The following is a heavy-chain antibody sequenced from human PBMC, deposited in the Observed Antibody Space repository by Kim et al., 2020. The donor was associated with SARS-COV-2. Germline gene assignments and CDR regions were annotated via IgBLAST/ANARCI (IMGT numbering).Heavy chain of an antibody. Sequence: GSLRLSCAASGFTFSSYSMNWVRQAPGKGLEWVSYISSSSSTIYYADSVKGRFTISRDNAKNSLYLQMNSLRDEDTAVYYCARDLGNRVWFGELWSGYWGQGTLVTVSS. CDR2: ISSSSSTI. J-gene: IGHJ4*02. D-gene: IGHD3-10*01. V-gene: IGHV3-48*02. CDR3: ARDLGNRVWFGELWSGY. CDR1: GFTFSSYS.